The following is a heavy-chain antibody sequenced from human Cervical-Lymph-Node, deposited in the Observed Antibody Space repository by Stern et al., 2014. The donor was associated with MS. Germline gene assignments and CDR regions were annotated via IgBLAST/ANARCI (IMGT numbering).Heavy chain of an antibody. CDR3: TREMAARRFDP. Sequence: EVQLVESGGGLAQPGGSLRLSCAASGLSVNANYMTWVRQAPGTGLEGVSLIYGESITHYADSLKGRFTISRDNSENKLYLQMNHLRVEDSALYYCTREMAARRFDPWGQGTLVIVSS. J-gene: IGHJ5*02. CDR1: GLSVNANY. D-gene: IGHD6-6*01. CDR2: IYGESIT. V-gene: IGHV3-66*01.